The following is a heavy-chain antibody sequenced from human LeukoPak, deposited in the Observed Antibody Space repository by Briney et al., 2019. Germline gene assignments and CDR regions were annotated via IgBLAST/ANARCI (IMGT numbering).Heavy chain of an antibody. V-gene: IGHV1-2*02. CDR3: ARDLNWSGIAVKFDP. CDR2: INPNSGGT. Sequence: GASVKVSCKASGYTFTGYYMHWVRQAPGQGLEWMGWINPNSGGTNYAQKFQGRVTMTRDTSISTAYMELSRLRSDDTAVYYCARDLNWSGIAVKFDPWGQGTLVTVSS. J-gene: IGHJ5*02. CDR1: GYTFTGYY. D-gene: IGHD6-19*01.